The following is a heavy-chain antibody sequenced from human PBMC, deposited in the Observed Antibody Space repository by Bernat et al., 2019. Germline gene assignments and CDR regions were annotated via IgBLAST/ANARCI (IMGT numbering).Heavy chain of an antibody. V-gene: IGHV5-51*01. Sequence: EVQLVQSGAEVKKPGESLKISCKGSGYSFTSYWIGWVRQMPGKGLEWMGIIYPGDSDTRYSPSFQGQVTFPADKSISPAYLKGSSLKAADTAMYYCARGAAAFYYYYLDVGGKGTTVTVSS. CDR2: IYPGDSDT. J-gene: IGHJ6*03. D-gene: IGHD6-13*01. CDR3: ARGAAAFYYYYLDV. CDR1: GYSFTSYW.